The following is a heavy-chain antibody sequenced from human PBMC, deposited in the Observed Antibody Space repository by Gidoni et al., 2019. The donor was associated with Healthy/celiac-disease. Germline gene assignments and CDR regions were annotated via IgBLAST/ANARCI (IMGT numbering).Heavy chain of an antibody. CDR2: ISYDGSNK. V-gene: IGHV3-30-3*01. Sequence: QVQLVESGGGVVQPGRSLRLSCAASGFTFSSYAMHWVRQAPGKGLEWVAVISYDGSNKYYADSVKGRFTIPRDNSKNTLYLQMNSLRAEDTAVYYCARDNVAYSYIDYWGQGTLVTVSS. J-gene: IGHJ4*02. CDR1: GFTFSSYA. D-gene: IGHD5-18*01. CDR3: ARDNVAYSYIDY.